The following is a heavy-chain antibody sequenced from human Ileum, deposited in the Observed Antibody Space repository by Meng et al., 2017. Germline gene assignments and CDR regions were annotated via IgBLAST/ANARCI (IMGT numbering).Heavy chain of an antibody. CDR3: ARERRHYYGSGSFDY. J-gene: IGHJ4*02. Sequence: QVQLQESGPGLVKPSQTLSPNCSVSGGSFSSDNYYWTWIRQTPGKGLEWIGLTYYNGSPFYNPSLRSRVTISVDTSKDQFSLKLTSVTAADTAVYYCARERRHYYGSGSFDYWGQGILVTVSS. CDR1: GGSFSSDNYY. CDR2: TYYNGSP. V-gene: IGHV4-30-4*01. D-gene: IGHD3-10*01.